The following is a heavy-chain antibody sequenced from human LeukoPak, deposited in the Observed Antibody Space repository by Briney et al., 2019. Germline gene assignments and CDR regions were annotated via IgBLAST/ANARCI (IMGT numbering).Heavy chain of an antibody. J-gene: IGHJ4*02. CDR1: GFTFSSYA. Sequence: PGRSLRLSCAASGFTFSSYAMSWVRQAPGKGLEWVSAISGSGGSTYYADSVKGRFTISRDNSKNTLYLQMNSLRAEDTAVYYCAKPLVGATGGDYWGQGTLVTVSS. CDR3: AKPLVGATGGDY. D-gene: IGHD1-26*01. CDR2: ISGSGGST. V-gene: IGHV3-23*01.